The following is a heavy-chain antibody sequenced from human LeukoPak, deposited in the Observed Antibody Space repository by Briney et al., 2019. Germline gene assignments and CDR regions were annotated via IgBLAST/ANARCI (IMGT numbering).Heavy chain of an antibody. CDR3: ARGGGSSSPGWRSSPYYFDY. V-gene: IGHV4-31*03. CDR2: IYYSGST. CDR1: GGSISSGGYY. D-gene: IGHD6-6*01. Sequence: SETLSLTCTVSGGSISSGGYYWSWIRQHPGKGLEWIGYIYYSGSTYYNPSLKSRVTISVNTSKNQFSLKLSSVTAADTAVYYCARGGGSSSPGWRSSPYYFDYWGQGTLVTVSS. J-gene: IGHJ4*02.